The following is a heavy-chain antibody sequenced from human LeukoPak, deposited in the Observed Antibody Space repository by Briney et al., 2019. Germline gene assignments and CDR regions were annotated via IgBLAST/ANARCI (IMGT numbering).Heavy chain of an antibody. J-gene: IGHJ3*02. CDR1: GFTFSNSG. CDR2: IQYDGSNK. D-gene: IGHD4-17*01. Sequence: GGSLRLSCAASGFTFSNSGMHWVRQAPGKGLEWVAFIQYDGSNKYYGDSVKGRFTISRDNSKNTLYLQMNSLRAEDTAVYYCARTYYGDGPFDIWGQGTMVTVSS. CDR3: ARTYYGDGPFDI. V-gene: IGHV3-30*12.